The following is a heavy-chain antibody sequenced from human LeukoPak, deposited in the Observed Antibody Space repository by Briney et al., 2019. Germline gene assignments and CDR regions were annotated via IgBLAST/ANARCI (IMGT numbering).Heavy chain of an antibody. D-gene: IGHD3-16*01. Sequence: PSETLSLTCTVSGGSISSGSYYWSWIRQPAGKGLEWIGRIYTSGSTNYNPSLKSRVTISVDTSKNQFSLKLSSVTAADTAVYYCARGWGIWGNWFDPWAQGTLVTVSP. V-gene: IGHV4-61*02. CDR1: GGSISSGSYY. CDR3: ARGWGIWGNWFDP. CDR2: IYTSGST. J-gene: IGHJ5*02.